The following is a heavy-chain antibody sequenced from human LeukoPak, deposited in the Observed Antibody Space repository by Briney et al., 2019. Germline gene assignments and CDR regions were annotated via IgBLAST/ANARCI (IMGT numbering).Heavy chain of an antibody. D-gene: IGHD2-2*01. Sequence: SVKVSCKASGGTFSSYAISWVRQAPGQGLEWMGGIIPIFGTANYAQKFQGRVTITADESTSTAYMEPSSLRSEDTAVYYCARSAPEGFWGPAVSLLSWFDPWGQGTLVTVSS. CDR1: GGTFSSYA. J-gene: IGHJ5*02. V-gene: IGHV1-69*13. CDR2: IIPIFGTA. CDR3: ARSAPEGFWGPAVSLLSWFDP.